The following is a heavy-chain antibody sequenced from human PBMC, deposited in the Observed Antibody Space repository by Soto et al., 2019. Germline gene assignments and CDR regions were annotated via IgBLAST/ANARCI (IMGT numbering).Heavy chain of an antibody. CDR1: GFTFSSYA. CDR2: ISGSGGST. CDR3: AKDQALRYYYYYYMDV. J-gene: IGHJ6*03. Sequence: ESGGGLVQPGGSLRLSCAASGFTFSSYAMSWVRQAPGKGLEWVSAISGSGGSTYYADSVKGRFTISRDNSKNTLYLQMNSLRAEDTAVYYCAKDQALRYYYYYYMDVWGKGTTVTVSS. V-gene: IGHV3-23*01.